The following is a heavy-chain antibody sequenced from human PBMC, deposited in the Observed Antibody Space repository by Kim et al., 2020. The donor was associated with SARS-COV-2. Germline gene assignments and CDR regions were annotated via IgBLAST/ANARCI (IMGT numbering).Heavy chain of an antibody. D-gene: IGHD3-10*01. CDR1: GFTVSSNY. J-gene: IGHJ6*02. V-gene: IGHV3-53*01. Sequence: GGSLRLSCAASGFTVSSNYMSWVRQAPGKGLEWVSVIYSGGSTYYADSVKGRFTISRDNSKNTLYLQMNSLRAEDTAVYYCARDPMTYYGATGYYYYYGMDVWGQGTTVTVSS. CDR2: IYSGGST. CDR3: ARDPMTYYGATGYYYYYGMDV.